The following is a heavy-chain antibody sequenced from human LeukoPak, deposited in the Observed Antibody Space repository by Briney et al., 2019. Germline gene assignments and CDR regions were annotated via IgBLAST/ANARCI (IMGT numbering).Heavy chain of an antibody. Sequence: EPGGSLRLSCAASGFTFSSYAMSWVRQAPGKGLEWVSAISGSGGSTYYADSVKGRFTISRDNSKNTLYLQMNSLRAEDTAVYYCARRGVLLRTKYYYYGMDVWGQGTTVTVSS. CDR1: GFTFSSYA. D-gene: IGHD1-26*01. CDR2: ISGSGGST. J-gene: IGHJ6*02. V-gene: IGHV3-23*01. CDR3: ARRGVLLRTKYYYYGMDV.